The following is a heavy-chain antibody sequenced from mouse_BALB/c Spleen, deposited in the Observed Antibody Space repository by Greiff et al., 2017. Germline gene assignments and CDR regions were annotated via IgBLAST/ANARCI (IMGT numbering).Heavy chain of an antibody. J-gene: IGHJ3*01. V-gene: IGHV2-6-7*01. Sequence: VKLMESGPGLVAPSQSLSITCTVSGFSFTGYGVNWVRQPPGKGLEWLGMIWGDGSTDYNSALKSRLSISKDNSKSQVFLKMNSLQTDDTARYYCARGLYGNPFAYWGQGTLVTVSA. CDR3: ARGLYGNPFAY. D-gene: IGHD2-10*02. CDR1: GFSFTGYG. CDR2: IWGDGST.